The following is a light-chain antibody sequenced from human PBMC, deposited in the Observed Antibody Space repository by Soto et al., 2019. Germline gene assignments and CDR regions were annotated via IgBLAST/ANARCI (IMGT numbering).Light chain of an antibody. Sequence: EIGLTQSPCTLSXSPGERATFSWXASQSSNSWFLAWYQQKPGQAPRLLIYGASRRATGIPDRFSGSGSGTDFTPTISRLESQDFAVYYCHYYDDSPPFPFGPGTKVDI. J-gene: IGKJ3*01. V-gene: IGKV3-20*01. CDR3: HYYDDSPPFP. CDR2: GAS. CDR1: QSSNSWF.